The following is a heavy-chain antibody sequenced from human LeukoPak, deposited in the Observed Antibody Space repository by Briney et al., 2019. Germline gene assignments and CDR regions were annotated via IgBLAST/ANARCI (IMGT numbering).Heavy chain of an antibody. CDR1: GYTFTGYY. Sequence: GASVKVSCKASGYTFTGYYMHWVRQAPGQGLEWMGWINPNSGGTNYAQKFQGRVTMTRDTSISTAYMELSRLRSDDTAVYYCARSPVVNFYYYYYYMDVWGKGTTVTVSS. D-gene: IGHD2-15*01. J-gene: IGHJ6*03. V-gene: IGHV1-2*02. CDR2: INPNSGGT. CDR3: ARSPVVNFYYYYYYMDV.